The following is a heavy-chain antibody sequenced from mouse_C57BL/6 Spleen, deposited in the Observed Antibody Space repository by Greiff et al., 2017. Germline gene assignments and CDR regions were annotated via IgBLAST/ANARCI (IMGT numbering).Heavy chain of an antibody. CDR3: TIYYGNYEDAMDY. CDR1: GYTFTDHE. CDR2: IDPETGGT. D-gene: IGHD2-1*01. V-gene: IGHV1-15*01. J-gene: IGHJ4*01. Sequence: VQLQQSGAELVRPGASVTLSCKASGYTFTDHEMHWVKQTPVHGLEWIGAIDPETGGTAYNQKFKGKAILTADKSSSTAYMELRSLTSEDSAVYYCTIYYGNYEDAMDYWGQGTSVTVSS.